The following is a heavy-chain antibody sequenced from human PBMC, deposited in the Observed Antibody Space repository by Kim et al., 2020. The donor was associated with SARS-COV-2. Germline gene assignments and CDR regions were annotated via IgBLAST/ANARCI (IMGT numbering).Heavy chain of an antibody. D-gene: IGHD3-3*01. V-gene: IGHV1-2*02. CDR2: INPNSGGT. Sequence: ASVKVSCKASGYTFTGYYMHWVRQAPGQGLEWMGWINPNSGGTNYAQKFQGRVTMTRDTSISTAYMELSRLRSDDTAVYYCARDSCRVTDFWSGYYGGWGQGTLVTVSS. CDR3: ARDSCRVTDFWSGYYGG. CDR1: GYTFTGYY. J-gene: IGHJ4*02.